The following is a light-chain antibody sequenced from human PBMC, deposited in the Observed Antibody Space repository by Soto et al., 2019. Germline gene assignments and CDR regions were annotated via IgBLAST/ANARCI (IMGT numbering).Light chain of an antibody. CDR2: SAS. Sequence: EIVMTQSPAALSVSPGEGATLSCRASRSVSTVVAWYQHKPGLPPRLLIYSASTRATGVPARFSGSGSGTDFTLTISSLQSEDFAIYYCQQYDQRYTFGQGTKLEIK. V-gene: IGKV3-15*01. CDR1: RSVSTV. CDR3: QQYDQRYT. J-gene: IGKJ2*01.